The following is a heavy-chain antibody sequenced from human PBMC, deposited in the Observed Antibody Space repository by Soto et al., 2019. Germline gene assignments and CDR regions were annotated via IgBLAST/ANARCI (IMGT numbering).Heavy chain of an antibody. V-gene: IGHV6-1*01. CDR2: TYYRSKWYN. J-gene: IGHJ6*02. CDR3: ARDSAEIAAVPYYYYGMDV. Sequence: PSQTLSLTCVISGDSVSSNSAAWNWIRQSPSRGLEWLGRTYYRSKWYNDYAVSVKSRITINPDTSKNQFSLQLNSVTPEDTAVYYCARDSAEIAAVPYYYYGMDVWGQGSTVTVSS. CDR1: GDSVSSNSAA. D-gene: IGHD6-13*01.